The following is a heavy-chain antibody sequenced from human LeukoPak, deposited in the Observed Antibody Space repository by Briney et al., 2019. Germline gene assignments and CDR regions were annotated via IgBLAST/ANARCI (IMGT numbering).Heavy chain of an antibody. V-gene: IGHV3-23*01. CDR1: GFTFSIYA. J-gene: IGHJ4*02. CDR2: ISGSGGST. CDR3: AKDNFRSMVRGVMGY. Sequence: GGSLRLSCAASGFTFSIYAMSWVRQAPGKGLEWVSAISGSGGSTYYADSVKGRFTISRDNSKNTLYLQMNSLRAEDTAVYYCAKDNFRSMVRGVMGYWGQGTLVTVSS. D-gene: IGHD3-10*01.